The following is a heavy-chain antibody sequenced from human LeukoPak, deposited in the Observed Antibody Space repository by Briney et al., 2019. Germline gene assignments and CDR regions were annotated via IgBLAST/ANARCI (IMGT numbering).Heavy chain of an antibody. V-gene: IGHV1-69*05. CDR1: GGTFSSYA. Sequence: ASVKVSCKASGGTFSSYAISWVRQAPGQGLEWMGGIIPIFGTANYAQKFQGRVTITRNTSISTAYMELSSLRSEDTAVYYCAREAKDSGTDYWGQGTLVTVSS. D-gene: IGHD2-2*01. J-gene: IGHJ4*02. CDR2: IIPIFGTA. CDR3: AREAKDSGTDY.